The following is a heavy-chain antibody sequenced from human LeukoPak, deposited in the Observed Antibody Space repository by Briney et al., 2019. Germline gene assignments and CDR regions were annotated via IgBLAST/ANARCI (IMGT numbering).Heavy chain of an antibody. CDR1: GFTFSNYA. Sequence: PGGSLRLSCAASGFTFSNYAMSWVRQAPGKGLEWVSTIGASGVNTYYVDSVKGRFTISRDTSKNTLFLQMNSLRAEDTAAYYCAKGGGQWLADYWGQGTLVTVSS. J-gene: IGHJ4*02. D-gene: IGHD6-19*01. CDR2: IGASGVNT. V-gene: IGHV3-23*01. CDR3: AKGGGQWLADY.